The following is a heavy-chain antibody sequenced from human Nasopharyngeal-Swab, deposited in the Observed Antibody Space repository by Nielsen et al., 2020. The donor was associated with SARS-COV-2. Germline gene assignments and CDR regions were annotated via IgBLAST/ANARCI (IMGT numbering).Heavy chain of an antibody. CDR2: IYSGGST. V-gene: IGHV3-53*04. J-gene: IGHJ3*02. CDR1: GFTVSSNY. Sequence: GESLKISCAASGFTVSSNYMSWVRQAPGKGLEWVSVIYSGGSTYYADSVKGRFTISRHNSKNTLYLQMNRLRAEDTAVYYCARDGGYCSGGSCLDAFDIWGQGTMVTVSS. CDR3: ARDGGYCSGGSCLDAFDI. D-gene: IGHD2-15*01.